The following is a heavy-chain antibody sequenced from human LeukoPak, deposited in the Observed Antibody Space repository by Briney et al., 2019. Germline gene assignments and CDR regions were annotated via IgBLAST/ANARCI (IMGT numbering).Heavy chain of an antibody. Sequence: SEALSLTCTVSGGSISRYYWNWIRQPPGKGLEWIGNIYHSGSTNYNSSLKSRVTISVDTSKNQFSLKLTPVTAADTAVYYCARLYLPATRFDYWGQGTLVTVSS. V-gene: IGHV4-59*08. CDR1: GGSISRYY. D-gene: IGHD5-24*01. CDR3: ARLYLPATRFDY. J-gene: IGHJ4*02. CDR2: IYHSGST.